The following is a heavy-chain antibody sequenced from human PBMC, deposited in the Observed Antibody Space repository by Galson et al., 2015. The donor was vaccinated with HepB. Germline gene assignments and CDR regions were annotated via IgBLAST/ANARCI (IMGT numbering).Heavy chain of an antibody. V-gene: IGHV1-69*13. J-gene: IGHJ6*03. Sequence: SVKVSCKASGGTFSSYAISWVRQAPGQGLEWMGGIIPIFGTANYAQKFQGRVTITADESTSTAYMELSSLRSEDTAVYYCARGFMALGYYYYMDVWGKGTTVTVSS. CDR1: GGTFSSYA. D-gene: IGHD7-27*01. CDR2: IIPIFGTA. CDR3: ARGFMALGYYYYMDV.